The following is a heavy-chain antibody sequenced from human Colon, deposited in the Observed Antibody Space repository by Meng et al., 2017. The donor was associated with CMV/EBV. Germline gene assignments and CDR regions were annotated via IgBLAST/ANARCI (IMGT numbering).Heavy chain of an antibody. CDR1: GFTFSIYW. J-gene: IGHJ4*02. Sequence: LSLTGAASGFTFSIYWMTWVRQAPGKGLEWVANIKQDGSEKYYVDSVKGRFTISRDNAKNSLYLQMNSLRAEDTAVYYCARRKGEGNWQQTFDYWGQGTLVTVSS. D-gene: IGHD1-20*01. CDR2: IKQDGSEK. V-gene: IGHV3-7*01. CDR3: ARRKGEGNWQQTFDY.